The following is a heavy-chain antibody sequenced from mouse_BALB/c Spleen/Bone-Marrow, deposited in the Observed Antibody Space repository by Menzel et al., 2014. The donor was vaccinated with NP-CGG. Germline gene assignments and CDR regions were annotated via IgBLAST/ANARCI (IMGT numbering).Heavy chain of an antibody. CDR1: GYTFTSYY. CDR2: INPSNGGT. V-gene: IGHV1S81*02. Sequence: QLQQSGAELVKPGASVKLSCKASGYTFTSYYMYWVKQRPGQGLEWIGEINPSNGGTNFNEKFKSKATLTVDKSSSTAYMQLSSLTSEDSAVYYCTRSGTSWLRRSWYFDVWGAGTTVTVSS. CDR3: TRSGTSWLRRSWYFDV. J-gene: IGHJ1*01. D-gene: IGHD2-2*01.